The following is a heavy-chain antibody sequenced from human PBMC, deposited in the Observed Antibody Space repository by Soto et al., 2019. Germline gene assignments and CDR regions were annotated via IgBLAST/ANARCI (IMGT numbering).Heavy chain of an antibody. CDR3: AADEGMDEVDYFYVMEV. CDR2: IIPTFGKP. CDR1: GGSFSSLG. Sequence: QVQLEQSGAEVRQPGSSVKVSCKASGGSFSSLGLSWVRRAPGQGLEWMGGIIPTFGKPTYTQKFQARIRITADESTRTAYMELTSLTSEDTAVYYCAADEGMDEVDYFYVMEVWGQGTAVTV. D-gene: IGHD5-12*01. V-gene: IGHV1-69*12. J-gene: IGHJ6*02.